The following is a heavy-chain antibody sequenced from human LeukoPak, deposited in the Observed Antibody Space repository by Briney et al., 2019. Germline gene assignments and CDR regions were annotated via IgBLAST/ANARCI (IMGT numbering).Heavy chain of an antibody. D-gene: IGHD6-19*01. CDR1: GFAFSDYY. Sequence: GGSLRLSRAASGFAFSDYYMSWIRQAPGKGLEWVSYISSSGSTIYYADSVMGRFTISRDNAKNSLYLQMNSLRAEDTAVYFCAGGEAVAGLHTFDYWGQGTLVTVSS. J-gene: IGHJ4*02. V-gene: IGHV3-11*04. CDR3: AGGEAVAGLHTFDY. CDR2: ISSSGSTI.